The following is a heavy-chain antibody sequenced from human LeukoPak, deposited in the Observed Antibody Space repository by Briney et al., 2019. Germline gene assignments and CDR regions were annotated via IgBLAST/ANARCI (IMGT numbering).Heavy chain of an antibody. D-gene: IGHD2-2*01. CDR2: IDHSGST. V-gene: IGHV4-34*01. Sequence: KTSETLSLTCTVSGGSISSYYWSWIRQPAGKGLEWIGEIDHSGSTNYNPSLKSRLTISVDTSKNQFSLRLSSVTAADRAVYYCARWVPAALNYYYGMDVWARGTTVTVSS. J-gene: IGHJ6*02. CDR3: ARWVPAALNYYYGMDV. CDR1: GGSISSYY.